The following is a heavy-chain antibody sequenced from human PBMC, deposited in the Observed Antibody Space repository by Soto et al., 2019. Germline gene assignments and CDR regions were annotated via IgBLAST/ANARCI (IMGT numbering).Heavy chain of an antibody. J-gene: IGHJ6*02. Sequence: QVQLVQSGAEVKTPGSSVKVSCKASGGTLSDYAISWVRQAPGQGLEWMGGIMPTVDSANYAQNFQGRLTTSADESTGRANPELSSLRSDDTAVYYCAVAAVREIMAQESSGMAVWGQGTTVIVSS. V-gene: IGHV1-69*01. CDR3: AVAAVREIMAQESSGMAV. CDR1: GGTLSDYA. D-gene: IGHD3-10*01. CDR2: IMPTVDSA.